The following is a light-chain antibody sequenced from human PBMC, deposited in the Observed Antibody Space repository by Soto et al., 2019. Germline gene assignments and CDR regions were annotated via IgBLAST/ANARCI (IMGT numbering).Light chain of an antibody. CDR3: SLYTSENTYV. CDR2: EAS. V-gene: IGLV2-18*01. Sequence: ALTQPPSVSGSPGQSVTISCTGTSTDFVSYNRVSWYQQPPDTAPKLMIYEASNRPSGVPDRFSGSKSGNTASLTISGLQVADEADYYCSLYTSENTYVFGTGTKVTVL. CDR1: STDFVSYNR. J-gene: IGLJ1*01.